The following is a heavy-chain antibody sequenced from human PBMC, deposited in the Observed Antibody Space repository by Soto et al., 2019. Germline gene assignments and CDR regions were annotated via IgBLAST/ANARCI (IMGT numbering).Heavy chain of an antibody. J-gene: IGHJ5*02. Sequence: SETLSLTCTVSGGSISRSSYYWGWIRQPPGKGLEWIGSIYYSGSTYYNPPLKSRVTISVDTSKNQFSLKLSSVTAADTAVYYCARHRGPMVRGVISNWFDPWGQGTLVTVSS. V-gene: IGHV4-39*01. D-gene: IGHD3-10*01. CDR3: ARHRGPMVRGVISNWFDP. CDR1: GGSISRSSYY. CDR2: IYYSGST.